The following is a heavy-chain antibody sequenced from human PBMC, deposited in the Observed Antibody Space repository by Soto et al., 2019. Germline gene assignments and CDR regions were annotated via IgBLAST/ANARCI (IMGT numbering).Heavy chain of an antibody. CDR1: GFTFSSYD. CDR3: AREGSSGWTLLYYFDY. CDR2: ISYDGSNK. J-gene: IGHJ4*02. D-gene: IGHD6-19*01. Sequence: GFTFSSYDMRWVRQAPGKGLEWVAVISYDGSNKYYADSVKGRFTISRDNSKNTLYLQMNSLRAEDTAVYYCAREGSSGWTLLYYFDYWGQGTLVTVSS. V-gene: IGHV3-30*19.